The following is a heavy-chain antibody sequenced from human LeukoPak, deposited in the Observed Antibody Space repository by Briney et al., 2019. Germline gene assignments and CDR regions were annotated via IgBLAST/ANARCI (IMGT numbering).Heavy chain of an antibody. CDR1: GRTFSSYA. V-gene: IGHV1-69*05. CDR3: ARNPTADSYYMDV. CDR2: VIPIFGTA. Sequence: ASVTVSCKAAGRTFSSYAISWVRHAPGQGLEWMGGVIPIFGTAHYAQKFQGSVTITTDESTRTAYMELSSLRSGDTAVYYCARNPTADSYYMDVWGKGTTVTVSS. J-gene: IGHJ6*03. D-gene: IGHD1-14*01.